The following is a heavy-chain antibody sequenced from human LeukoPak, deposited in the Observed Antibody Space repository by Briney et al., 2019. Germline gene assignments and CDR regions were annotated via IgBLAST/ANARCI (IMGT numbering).Heavy chain of an antibody. J-gene: IGHJ6*02. CDR3: ATSPPDIVVVPAAHYYYYGMDV. CDR2: IWYDGSNK. CDR1: GFTFSSYG. D-gene: IGHD2-2*01. Sequence: PGGSLRLSCAASGFTFSSYGMHWVRQAPGKGLEWVAVIWYDGSNKYYADSVKGRFTISRDNSKNTLYLQMNSLRAEDTAVYYCATSPPDIVVVPAAHYYYYGMDVWGQGTTVTVSS. V-gene: IGHV3-33*01.